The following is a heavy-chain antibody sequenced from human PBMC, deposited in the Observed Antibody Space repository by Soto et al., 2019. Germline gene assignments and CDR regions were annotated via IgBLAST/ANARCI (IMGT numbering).Heavy chain of an antibody. D-gene: IGHD3-16*01. CDR2: ISGGGVST. V-gene: IGHV3-23*01. J-gene: IGHJ4*02. CDR1: GLSFSSYA. Sequence: GGSLRLSCAASGLSFSSYAMTWVRQAPGKGLEWVSGISGGGVSTYYADSVKGRFTISRDNSKKTLYLEMNSLRAEDTAVYYCASVSTFNDYWGQGTLLTVSS. CDR3: ASVSTFNDY.